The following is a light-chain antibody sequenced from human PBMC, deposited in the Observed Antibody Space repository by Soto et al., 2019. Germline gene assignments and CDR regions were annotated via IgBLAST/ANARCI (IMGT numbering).Light chain of an antibody. CDR3: AAWDASLGGFYV. Sequence: QSVLTQPPSVSGTPGQRVTISCSGSRSSIGSNTVNWYQHLPGSAPKLLIYSNNHRPSGVPDRFSASKAGASASLAISGLQSEDEGDYYCAAWDASLGGFYVFGSGTKVNVL. J-gene: IGLJ1*01. CDR2: SNN. CDR1: RSSIGSNT. V-gene: IGLV1-44*01.